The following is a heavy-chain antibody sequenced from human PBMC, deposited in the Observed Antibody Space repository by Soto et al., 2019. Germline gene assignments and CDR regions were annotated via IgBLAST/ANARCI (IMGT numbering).Heavy chain of an antibody. CDR1: GYTFTSYG. D-gene: IGHD3-10*01. CDR3: ARDRGVATDAFDI. J-gene: IGHJ3*02. V-gene: IGHV1-69*13. CDR2: IIPIFGTA. Sequence: GASVKVSCKASGYTFTSYGISWVRQAPGQGLEWMGGIIPIFGTANYAQKFQGRVTITADESTSTAYMELSSLRSEDTAVYYCARDRGVATDAFDIWGQGTMVTVSS.